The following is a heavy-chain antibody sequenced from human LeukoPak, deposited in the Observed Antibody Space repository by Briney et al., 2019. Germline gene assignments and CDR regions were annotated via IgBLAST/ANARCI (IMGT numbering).Heavy chain of an antibody. CDR2: IYYSGST. CDR3: ARDVGATPGYFDY. V-gene: IGHV4-59*01. J-gene: IGHJ4*02. D-gene: IGHD1-26*01. CDR1: GGSISSYY. Sequence: SETLPLTCTVSGGSISSYYWNWIRQPPGKGLEWIGYIYYSGSTNYNPSLKSRVTISVDTSKNQFSLKLSSVTAADTAVYYCARDVGATPGYFDYWGQGTLVTVSS.